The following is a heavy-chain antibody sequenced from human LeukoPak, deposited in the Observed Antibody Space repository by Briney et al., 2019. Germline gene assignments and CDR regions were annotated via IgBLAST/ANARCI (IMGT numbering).Heavy chain of an antibody. V-gene: IGHV3-21*01. CDR3: ARAGSSGWFDY. CDR2: ISSSSSYI. Sequence: PGGSLRLSCAASGFTFSSYSMNWVRQAPGEGLEWVSSISSSSSYIYYADSVKGRFTISRDNAKNSLYLQMNSLRAEDTAVYYCARAGSSGWFDYWGQGTLVTVSS. CDR1: GFTFSSYS. D-gene: IGHD6-19*01. J-gene: IGHJ4*02.